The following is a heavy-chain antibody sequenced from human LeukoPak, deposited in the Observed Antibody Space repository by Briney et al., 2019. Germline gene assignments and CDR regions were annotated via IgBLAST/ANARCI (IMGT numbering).Heavy chain of an antibody. V-gene: IGHV4-59*08. D-gene: IGHD5/OR15-5a*01. Sequence: PSETLSLTCIVSGGSISSYYWSWIRQPPGKGLEWIGNIYNSGSTNYNPSLKRRVTMSEDTAKNHFSLKLSSVTAADTAVHYCAVNSTKHAFDIWGQGTMVTVSS. CDR3: AVNSTKHAFDI. J-gene: IGHJ3*02. CDR1: GGSISSYY. CDR2: IYNSGST.